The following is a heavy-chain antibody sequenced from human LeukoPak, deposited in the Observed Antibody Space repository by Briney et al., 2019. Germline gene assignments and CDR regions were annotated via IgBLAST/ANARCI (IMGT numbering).Heavy chain of an antibody. CDR3: ARGSRGYGDYVYWFDP. CDR1: GGSISSYY. V-gene: IGHV4-59*01. CDR2: IYYSGST. J-gene: IGHJ5*02. D-gene: IGHD4-17*01. Sequence: SETLSLTCTVSGGSISSYYWSWIRQPPGKGLEWIGYIYYSGSTSYNPSLKSRVTISVDTSKNQFSLKLSSVTAADTAVYYCARGSRGYGDYVYWFDPWGQGTLVTVSS.